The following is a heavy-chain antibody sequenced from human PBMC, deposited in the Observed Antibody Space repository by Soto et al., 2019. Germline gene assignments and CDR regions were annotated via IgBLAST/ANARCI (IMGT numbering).Heavy chain of an antibody. J-gene: IGHJ4*02. CDR1: GGFISSSNW. CDR3: TRRIAAVSNSDY. V-gene: IGHV4-4*02. D-gene: IGHD6-13*01. CDR2: IYHSGST. Sequence: PSETLSLTCAVSGGFISSSNWWSWVRQPPGKGLEWIGEIYHSGSTNYNPSLKSRVTISVDKSKNQFSLKLSSVTAADTAVYYCTRRIAAVSNSDYWGQGTLVTVSS.